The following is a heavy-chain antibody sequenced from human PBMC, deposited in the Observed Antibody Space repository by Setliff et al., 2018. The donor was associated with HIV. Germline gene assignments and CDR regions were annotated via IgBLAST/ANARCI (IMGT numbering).Heavy chain of an antibody. CDR1: GFTFSSYA. V-gene: IGHV3-23*01. J-gene: IGHJ4*02. D-gene: IGHD3-22*01. Sequence: PGESLKISCTASGFTFSSYAMSWVRQAPGKGLEWVSTISGSGGSTNYPDSVKGRFTISRDNSKNTLYLQMNSLRADDAAVYYCTKRDFYDSNGFAPFFDYWGQGTLVTVSS. CDR3: TKRDFYDSNGFAPFFDY. CDR2: ISGSGGST.